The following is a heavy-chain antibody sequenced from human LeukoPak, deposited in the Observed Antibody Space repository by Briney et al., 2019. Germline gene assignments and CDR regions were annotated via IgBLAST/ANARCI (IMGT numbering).Heavy chain of an antibody. CDR1: RFSFSAYP. V-gene: IGHV3-23*01. Sequence: GGSLRLSCEASRFSFSAYPMGWVRRAPGKGLEWVSGISASGDVTFHADPLKGRFTISRDNSKNTLYLQTDSLRAEDTAVYYCAREPNVDTAMVYYFDYWGQGTLVTVSS. J-gene: IGHJ4*02. CDR3: AREPNVDTAMVYYFDY. CDR2: ISASGDVT. D-gene: IGHD5-18*01.